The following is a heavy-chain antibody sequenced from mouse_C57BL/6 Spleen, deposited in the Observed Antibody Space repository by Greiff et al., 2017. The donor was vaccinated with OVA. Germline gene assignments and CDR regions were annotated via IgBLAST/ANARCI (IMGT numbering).Heavy chain of an antibody. V-gene: IGHV1-54*01. CDR1: GYAFTNYL. D-gene: IGHD2-2*01. J-gene: IGHJ3*01. Sequence: VQLKESGAELVRPGTSVKVSCKASGYAFTNYLIEWVTQRPGQGLEWIGVINPGSGGTNYNEKFKGKATLTADKSSSTAYMQLSSLTSEDSAVYFCARSYYGYDEFAYWGQGTLVTVSA. CDR3: ARSYYGYDEFAY. CDR2: INPGSGGT.